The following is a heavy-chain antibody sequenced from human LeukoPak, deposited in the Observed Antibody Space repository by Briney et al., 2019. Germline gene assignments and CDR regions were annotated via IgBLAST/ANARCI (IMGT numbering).Heavy chain of an antibody. D-gene: IGHD6-19*01. V-gene: IGHV3-74*01. CDR3: VRDLGIAVAPGY. CDR2: INSDGSST. CDR1: GFTFSRNW. J-gene: IGHJ4*02. Sequence: PGGSLRLSCVASGFTFSRNWMHWVRQAPGKGLVWVSRINSDGSSTNYADSVKGRFTISRDNAKNTLHLQMNSLRAEDTAVYYCVRDLGIAVAPGYWGQGTLVTVSS.